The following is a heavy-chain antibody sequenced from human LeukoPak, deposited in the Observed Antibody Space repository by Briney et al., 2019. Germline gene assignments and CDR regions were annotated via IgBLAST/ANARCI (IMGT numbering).Heavy chain of an antibody. CDR2: IYTSGST. CDR3: ARGYDFWSSRFGGAFDI. J-gene: IGHJ3*02. D-gene: IGHD3-3*01. Sequence: PSETLSLTCAVYGGSFSGYYWSWIRQPPGKGLEWIGYIYTSGSTNYNPSLKSRVTISVDTSKNQFSLKLSSVTAADTAVYYCARGYDFWSSRFGGAFDIWGQGTMVTVSS. CDR1: GGSFSGYY. V-gene: IGHV4-4*09.